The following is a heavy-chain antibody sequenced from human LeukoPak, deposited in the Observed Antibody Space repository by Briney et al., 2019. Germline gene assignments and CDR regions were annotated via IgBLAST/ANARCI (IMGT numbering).Heavy chain of an antibody. D-gene: IGHD3-10*01. Sequence: KSSETLSLTCTVSGGSISSYYWSWIRQPPGKGLEWIGYIYYSGSTNYNPSLKSRVTISVDTSKNQFSLKLSSVTAADTAVYYCARGLQVWSRDPFDYWGQGILVTVSS. V-gene: IGHV4-59*08. CDR3: ARGLQVWSRDPFDY. CDR1: GGSISSYY. J-gene: IGHJ4*02. CDR2: IYYSGST.